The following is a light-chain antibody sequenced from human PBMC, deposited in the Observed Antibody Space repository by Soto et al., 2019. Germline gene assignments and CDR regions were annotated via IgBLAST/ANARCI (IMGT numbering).Light chain of an antibody. V-gene: IGKV1-5*01. CDR2: DAS. CDR1: QSISNW. J-gene: IGKJ4*01. Sequence: DIQMTQSPSTLSASVGDRVTITCRASQSISNWLAWYQQKPGKAPKLLIYDASSLEGGVPSRFSGSGSGTEFTLTISSLQPDDFATYYCQHYNSYPSFGGGTKVEIK. CDR3: QHYNSYPS.